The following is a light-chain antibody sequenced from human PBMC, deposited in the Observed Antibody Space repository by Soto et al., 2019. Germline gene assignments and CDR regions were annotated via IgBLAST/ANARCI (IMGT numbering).Light chain of an antibody. V-gene: IGKV3-11*01. Sequence: EIVLTQSPATLSLSPGERATLSCRASQSVSSYLDWYQQKPGQAPRLLIYDASNRATGTPARFSGSGSGTDFTLTISSLEPEDFAVYYCQQRTKWPPWTFGQGTKVEIK. CDR1: QSVSSY. J-gene: IGKJ1*01. CDR2: DAS. CDR3: QQRTKWPPWT.